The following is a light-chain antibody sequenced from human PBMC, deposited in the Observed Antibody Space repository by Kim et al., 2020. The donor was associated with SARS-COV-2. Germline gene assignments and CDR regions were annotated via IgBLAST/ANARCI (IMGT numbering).Light chain of an antibody. J-gene: IGKJ2*01. CDR1: QSISNW. CDR2: GAS. Sequence: ALSASVRDRLTITCRASQSISNWLAWYQQKPGKAPRLLIYGASKLESGVPSRFGGSGSGTEFTLTISSLQPDDFATYYCQQYNGCFGQGTKLEI. V-gene: IGKV1-5*01. CDR3: QQYNGC.